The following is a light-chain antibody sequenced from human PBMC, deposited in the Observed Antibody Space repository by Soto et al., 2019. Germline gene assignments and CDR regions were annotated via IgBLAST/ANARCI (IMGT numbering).Light chain of an antibody. V-gene: IGKV3-20*01. J-gene: IGKJ1*01. CDR3: QQYHTTPWT. CDR2: GAS. CDR1: QSVSTS. Sequence: EIVLTQSPGTLSLSAGESASLSCRASQSVSTSVAWYQQKPGQAPRLLLYGASSWATGIPDRFSGSGSGTDFPLPINRLEPEDFAVYYCQQYHTTPWTFGRGTKVEVK.